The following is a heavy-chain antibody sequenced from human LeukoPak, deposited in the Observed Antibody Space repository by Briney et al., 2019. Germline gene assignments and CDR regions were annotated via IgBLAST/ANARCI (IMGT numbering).Heavy chain of an antibody. D-gene: IGHD2-15*01. CDR2: IYHSGST. CDR1: GYSISSGYY. J-gene: IGHJ5*02. Sequence: SETLSLTCAVSGYSISSGYYWGWIRQPPGKGLEWIGSIYHSGSTYYNPSLKSRVTISVDTSKNQFSLKLSSVTAADTAVYYCARHEVVVAATQGWFDPWGQGTLVTVSS. V-gene: IGHV4-38-2*01. CDR3: ARHEVVVAATQGWFDP.